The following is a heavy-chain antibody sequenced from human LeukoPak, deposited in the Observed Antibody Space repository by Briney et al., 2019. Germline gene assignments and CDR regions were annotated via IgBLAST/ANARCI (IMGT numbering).Heavy chain of an antibody. Sequence: PGGSLRLSCAGSGLTVSSNYMSWVRQAPGKGLEWVSLMYADGRTFYADSVRGRITISRHNSENTLYLQMNDLRAEDTAVYYCARDLISETGAFDLWGQGTVVSVSS. CDR3: ARDLISETGAFDL. D-gene: IGHD1-1*01. V-gene: IGHV3-53*04. J-gene: IGHJ3*01. CDR2: MYADGRT. CDR1: GLTVSSNY.